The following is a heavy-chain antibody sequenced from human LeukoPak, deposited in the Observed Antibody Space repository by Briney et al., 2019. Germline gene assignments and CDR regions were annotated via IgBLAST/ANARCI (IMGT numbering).Heavy chain of an antibody. CDR3: ARVYRNTDHYYYYMDV. V-gene: IGHV3-53*01. CDR1: GFTVSSNY. CDR2: IYSGGST. D-gene: IGHD3-16*02. J-gene: IGHJ6*03. Sequence: PGGSLRLSCAASGFTVSSNYMSWVRQAPGKGREWVSVIYSGGSTYYADSVKGRFTFSRDNSNNTLYLQMNSLRAEDTAVYYCARVYRNTDHYYYYMDVWGKGTTVTISS.